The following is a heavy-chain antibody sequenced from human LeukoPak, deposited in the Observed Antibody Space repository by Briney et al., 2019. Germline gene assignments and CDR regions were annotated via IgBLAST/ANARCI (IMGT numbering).Heavy chain of an antibody. J-gene: IGHJ5*02. CDR1: GFTFSSYG. CDR3: AKDRSSSWYRGGWFDP. D-gene: IGHD6-13*01. CDR2: IRYDGSNK. V-gene: IGHV3-30*02. Sequence: GGSLRLSCAASGFTFSSYGMHWVRQAPGKGLEWVAFIRYDGSNKYYADSVKGRFTISRDNSKNTLYLQMNSLRAEDTAVYYCAKDRSSSWYRGGWFDPWAREPWSPSPQ.